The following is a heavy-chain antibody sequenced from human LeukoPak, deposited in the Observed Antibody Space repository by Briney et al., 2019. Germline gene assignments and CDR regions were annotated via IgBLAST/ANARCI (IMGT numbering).Heavy chain of an antibody. J-gene: IGHJ3*02. CDR3: ATLRWDAFDI. Sequence: PSETLSLTCTVSGGSISSYYWSWIRQPPGKGLEWIGEINHSGSTNYNPSLKSRVTISVDTSKNQFSLKLSSVTAADTAVYYCATLRWDAFDIWGQGTMVTVSS. CDR1: GGSISSYY. D-gene: IGHD4-23*01. CDR2: INHSGST. V-gene: IGHV4-34*01.